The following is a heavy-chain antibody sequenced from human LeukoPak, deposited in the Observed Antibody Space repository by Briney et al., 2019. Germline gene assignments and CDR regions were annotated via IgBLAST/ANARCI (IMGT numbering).Heavy chain of an antibody. CDR1: GFTFSSYG. J-gene: IGHJ6*03. V-gene: IGHV3-30*02. CDR2: IRYDGSYK. D-gene: IGHD3-10*01. Sequence: GGTLRLSCAASGFTFSSYGMSWVRQAPGKGLEWVAFIRYDGSYKNYADSVKGRFTISRDIFKSTLYLQMNSLRAADTAVYYCAKDGGVRGPDYYYYMDVWGKGTTVTISS. CDR3: AKDGGVRGPDYYYYMDV.